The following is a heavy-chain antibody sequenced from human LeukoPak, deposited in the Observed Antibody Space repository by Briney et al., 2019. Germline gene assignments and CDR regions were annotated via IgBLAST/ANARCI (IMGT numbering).Heavy chain of an antibody. Sequence: GGSLRLSCAASGFTFSSYWMSWVRQAPGKGLGWVANINEDGGAKYYVDSVKGRFTISRDNAKNSQYLQMNSLRAEDTAVYYCAKDPTRIAAAGDYWGQGTLVTVSS. CDR2: INEDGGAK. CDR1: GFTFSSYW. J-gene: IGHJ4*02. D-gene: IGHD6-13*01. V-gene: IGHV3-7*01. CDR3: AKDPTRIAAAGDY.